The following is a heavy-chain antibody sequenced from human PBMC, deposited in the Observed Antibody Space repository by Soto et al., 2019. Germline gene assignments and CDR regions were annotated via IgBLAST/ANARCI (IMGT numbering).Heavy chain of an antibody. J-gene: IGHJ4*02. CDR2: IYYSGST. V-gene: IGHV4-59*08. CDR3: ASRYGSAIDY. D-gene: IGHD1-26*01. CDR1: GGTISSWY. Sequence: QVQLQESGPGLVKPSETLSLTYTVSGGTISSWYWSWIRQPPGKGLEWIGDIYYSGSTICNPSLKSRVTLSVDTSKNQFSLKLSSVTAAVTAVYYCASRYGSAIDYWGQGTLVIVSS.